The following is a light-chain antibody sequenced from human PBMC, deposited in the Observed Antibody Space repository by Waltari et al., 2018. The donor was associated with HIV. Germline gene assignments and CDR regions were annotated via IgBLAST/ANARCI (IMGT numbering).Light chain of an antibody. J-gene: IGLJ1*01. CDR1: STDVGGFKY. CDR3: SSYTSSSTYV. V-gene: IGLV2-14*03. CDR2: DVS. Sequence: QSALTQPASVSGSPGPSLTISCTGTSTDVGGFKYVSWYQQHPGKAPKLMIYDVSNRPSGVSNRFSGSKSGNTASLTISGLQAEDEADYYCSSYTSSSTYVFGTGTKVTVL.